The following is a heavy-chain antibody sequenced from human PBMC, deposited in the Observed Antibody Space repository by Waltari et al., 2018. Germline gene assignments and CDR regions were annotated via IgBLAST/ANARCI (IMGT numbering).Heavy chain of an antibody. D-gene: IGHD1-26*01. J-gene: IGHJ4*02. V-gene: IGHV4-34*01. CDR2: INHRGST. Sequence: QVQPQQWGAGLLTPSETLPPTRACYGWSFRGYYWRGLRQPPGKGRGGIGEINHRGSTNYNPSLKSRVTISVDTSKNQFSLKLSSVTVADTAVYYCARGRVGARTGAFDKWGQGTPVTVSS. CDR3: ARGRVGARTGAFDK. CDR1: GWSFRGYY.